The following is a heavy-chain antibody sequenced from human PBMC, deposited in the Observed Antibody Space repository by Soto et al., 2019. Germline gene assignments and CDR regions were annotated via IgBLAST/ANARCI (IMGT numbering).Heavy chain of an antibody. D-gene: IGHD3-10*01. CDR1: GRSISSSSYY. J-gene: IGHJ4*02. V-gene: IGHV4-39*07. Sequence: SETLSLTCTVSGRSISSSSYYWGWIRQPPGKGLEWIGSIYYSGSTYYNPSLKSRVTISVDTSKNQFSLKLKSVTVADTAVYYCATLGGSATFYIDYWGQGMLVTVS. CDR2: IYYSGST. CDR3: ATLGGSATFYIDY.